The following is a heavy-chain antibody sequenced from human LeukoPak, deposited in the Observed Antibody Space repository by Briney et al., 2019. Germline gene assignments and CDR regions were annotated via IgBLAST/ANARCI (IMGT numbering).Heavy chain of an antibody. V-gene: IGHV4-34*01. D-gene: IGHD3-10*01. CDR1: GGSFSGYY. Sequence: SETLSLTCAVYGGSFSGYYWSWIRQPPGKGLEWIGEINHSGSTNYNPSLKSRVAISVDTSKNQFSLKLSSVTAADTAVYYCARGRLWFGELYDAFDIWGQGTMVTVSS. J-gene: IGHJ3*02. CDR2: INHSGST. CDR3: ARGRLWFGELYDAFDI.